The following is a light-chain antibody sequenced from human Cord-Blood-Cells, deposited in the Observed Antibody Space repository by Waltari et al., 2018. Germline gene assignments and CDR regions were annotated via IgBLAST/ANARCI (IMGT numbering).Light chain of an antibody. J-gene: IGLJ1*01. Sequence: HSALTQPRSVSGSPGQSVTISCTGTSRDVGVYNYVSWYQKHPGKAPKLMIYDVSKRPSGVPGRFSGSKSGNTAALTISGLQAEDEADYYCCSYAGSYTYVFGTGTKVTVL. CDR3: CSYAGSYTYV. CDR2: DVS. V-gene: IGLV2-11*01. CDR1: SRDVGVYNY.